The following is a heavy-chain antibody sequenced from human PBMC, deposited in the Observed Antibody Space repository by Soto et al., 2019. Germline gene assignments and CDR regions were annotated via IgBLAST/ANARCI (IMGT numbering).Heavy chain of an antibody. V-gene: IGHV1-2*02. Sequence: XSVKGSCNASGYSFTGHYMHWVRQAPGQGLEWMGWINPDNGDTNYAQKSQGRVTMTRDTSISTAYMELSRLRSDDTAVFYCARERMNGLDVWGQGTMVTVSS. CDR3: ARERMNGLDV. CDR1: GYSFTGHY. CDR2: INPDNGDT. J-gene: IGHJ6*02.